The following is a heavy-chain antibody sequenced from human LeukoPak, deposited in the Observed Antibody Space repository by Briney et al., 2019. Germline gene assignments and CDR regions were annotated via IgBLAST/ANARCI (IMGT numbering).Heavy chain of an antibody. CDR2: IYYSGRT. D-gene: IGHD3-22*01. CDR1: GGSMSSHY. Sequence: PSETLSLTCTVSGGSMSSHYWSWIRQPPGKGLEWIGYIYYSGRTKYNPSLQSRVSISVDTSENNFSLRLTSVTAAVTAVYYCARLLDNDSSGNPDTFDVWGQGTVVTVSS. V-gene: IGHV4-59*11. J-gene: IGHJ3*01. CDR3: ARLLDNDSSGNPDTFDV.